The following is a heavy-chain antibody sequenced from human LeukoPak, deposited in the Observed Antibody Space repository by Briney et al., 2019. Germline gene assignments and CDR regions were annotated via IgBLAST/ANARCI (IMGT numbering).Heavy chain of an antibody. Sequence: GGSLRLSCSASGFTFSSYAMHWVRQAPGKGLEYVSAIRSKGGSTYYADSVKGRFTISRDNSKNTLYLQMSSLRAEDTAVYYCVKGSDYCSSTSCYFSIHAFDIWGQGTMVTVSS. J-gene: IGHJ3*02. D-gene: IGHD2-2*01. CDR3: VKGSDYCSSTSCYFSIHAFDI. CDR1: GFTFSSYA. CDR2: IRSKGGST. V-gene: IGHV3-64D*06.